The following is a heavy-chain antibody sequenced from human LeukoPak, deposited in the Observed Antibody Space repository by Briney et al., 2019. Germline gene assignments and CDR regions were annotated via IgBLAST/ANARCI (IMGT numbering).Heavy chain of an antibody. CDR3: ARFGILIGYYIYNWFDP. V-gene: IGHV4-39*01. D-gene: IGHD3-9*01. CDR2: IYYSGST. CDR1: GGSISSSSYY. J-gene: IGHJ5*02. Sequence: SETLSLTCTVSGGSISSSSYYWGWIRQPPGKGLEWIGSIYYSGSTYYNPSLKSRVTISVDTSKNQFSLKLSSVTAADTAVYYCARFGILIGYYIYNWFDPWGQGTLVTVSS.